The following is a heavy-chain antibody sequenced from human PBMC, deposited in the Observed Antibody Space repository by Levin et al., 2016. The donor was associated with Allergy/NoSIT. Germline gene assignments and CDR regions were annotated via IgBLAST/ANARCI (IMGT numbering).Heavy chain of an antibody. V-gene: IGHV1-18*01. Sequence: ASVKVSCKTSGYTFSSYGISWVRQAPGQGLESMGWISGSNGNAYYVERFQGRLTMTTDTSTGTAYMELRSLRSDDTAVYYCARVSRGNEDYWGQGTLVTVSS. J-gene: IGHJ4*02. D-gene: IGHD4-23*01. CDR2: ISGSNGNA. CDR1: GYTFSSYG. CDR3: ARVSRGNEDY.